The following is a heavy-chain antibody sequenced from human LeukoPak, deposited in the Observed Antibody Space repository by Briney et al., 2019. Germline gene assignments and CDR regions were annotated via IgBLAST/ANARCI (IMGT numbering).Heavy chain of an antibody. D-gene: IGHD3-10*01. Sequence: PSETLSLTCAVYGGSLTGYYWSWIRLPPGKGLEWIGEINHRGSTNYNPSLKSRVTISVDSSKNQASLRLSSVTAADTAVYYCARQISRSGRFNYYFDYWGQGTLVTVSS. CDR2: INHRGST. CDR3: ARQISRSGRFNYYFDY. J-gene: IGHJ4*02. CDR1: GGSLTGYY. V-gene: IGHV4-34*01.